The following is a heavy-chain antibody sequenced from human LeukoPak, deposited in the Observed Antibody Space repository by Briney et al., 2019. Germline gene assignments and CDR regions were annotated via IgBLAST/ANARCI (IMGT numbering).Heavy chain of an antibody. D-gene: IGHD3-16*01. CDR1: GGSFSGYY. CDR2: INHSGST. V-gene: IGHV4-34*01. CDR3: GRDTGVMITFGGVCYYFDY. J-gene: IGHJ4*02. Sequence: SETLSLTCAVYGGSFSGYYWSWIRQPQRKGREWSREINHSGSTNYNPSLKSRVTISVDTASNQFSLKLSSVTAADTAVYYCGRDTGVMITFGGVCYYFDYWGQGTLVTVSS.